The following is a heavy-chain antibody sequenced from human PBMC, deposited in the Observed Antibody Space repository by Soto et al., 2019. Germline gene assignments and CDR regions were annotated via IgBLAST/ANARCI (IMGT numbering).Heavy chain of an antibody. CDR1: GFTFNTYS. Sequence: GGSLRLSCAASGFTFNTYSMNWVRQAPGKGLEWVSYISSSSSTIYYADSVKGRFTISRDNAKNSLYLQMNSLRAEDTAVYYCVGGYNFEYWGQGTLVTVSS. D-gene: IGHD5-12*01. CDR2: ISSSSSTI. J-gene: IGHJ4*02. V-gene: IGHV3-48*01. CDR3: VGGYNFEY.